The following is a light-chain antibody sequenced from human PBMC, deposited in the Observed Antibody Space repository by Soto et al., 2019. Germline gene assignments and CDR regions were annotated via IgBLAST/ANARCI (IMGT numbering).Light chain of an antibody. Sequence: EIVLTQSPATLSLSPGERATLSCRASLTVSSYLAWYQQKPGQAPRLLIYDGTNRATGIPARFSGSGSGSDFTLTISSLEPEDFAVYYCQQRSNWPPFTFGQGTRLEIK. CDR1: LTVSSY. J-gene: IGKJ5*01. CDR2: DGT. CDR3: QQRSNWPPFT. V-gene: IGKV3-11*01.